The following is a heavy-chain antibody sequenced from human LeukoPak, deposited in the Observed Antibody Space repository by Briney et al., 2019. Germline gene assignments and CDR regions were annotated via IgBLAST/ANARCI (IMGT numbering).Heavy chain of an antibody. Sequence: GASVKVSCKASGGTFSSYAISWVRQAPGQGLEWMGRIIPIFGIANYAQKFQGRVTITADKSTSTAYMELSSLRSEDTAVYYCARDLPYYDILTGSGVFDYWGQGTLVTVFS. CDR3: ARDLPYYDILTGSGVFDY. CDR2: IIPIFGIA. V-gene: IGHV1-69*04. J-gene: IGHJ4*02. D-gene: IGHD3-9*01. CDR1: GGTFSSYA.